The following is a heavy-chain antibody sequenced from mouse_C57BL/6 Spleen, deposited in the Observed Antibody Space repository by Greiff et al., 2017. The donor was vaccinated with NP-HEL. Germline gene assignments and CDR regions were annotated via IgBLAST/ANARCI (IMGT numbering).Heavy chain of an antibody. CDR1: GFSLTSYG. D-gene: IGHD4-1*01. CDR3: ASQGLTGTWFAY. J-gene: IGHJ3*01. CDR2: IWSGGST. V-gene: IGHV2-2*01. Sequence: QVHLKESGPGLVQPSQSLSITCTVSGFSLTSYGVHWVRQSPGKGLEWLGVIWSGGSTDYNAAFISRLSISKDNSKSQVFFKMNSLQADDTAIYYCASQGLTGTWFAYWGQGTLVTVSA.